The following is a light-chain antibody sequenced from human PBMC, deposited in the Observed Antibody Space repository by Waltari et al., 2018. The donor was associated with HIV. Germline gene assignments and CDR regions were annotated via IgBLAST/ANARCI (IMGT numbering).Light chain of an antibody. CDR2: DAS. CDR1: QSVGSY. J-gene: IGKJ1*01. Sequence: EIVLTQSPATLSLSPGERATISCRASQSVGSYLGWYQQKPGQAPRLLIYDASNRATVIPARFSGSGSGTDFTLTISSLEPEDFAVCCCQQRSDWPPTFGQGTKVEVK. CDR3: QQRSDWPPT. V-gene: IGKV3-11*01.